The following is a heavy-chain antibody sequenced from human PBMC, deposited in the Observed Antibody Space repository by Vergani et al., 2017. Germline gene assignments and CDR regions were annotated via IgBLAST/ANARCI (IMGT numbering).Heavy chain of an antibody. V-gene: IGHV1-2*02. CDR2: INPNSGGT. CDR1: GYTFTGYY. Sequence: QVQLVQSGAEVKKPGASVKVSCKASGYTFTGYYMHWVRQAPGQGLEWMGWINPNSGGTNYAQKFQGRVTMTRDTSISTAYMELSRLRSDDTAVYYCARGAEASRGQIEFDYWGQGTLVTVSS. CDR3: ARGAEASRGQIEFDY. J-gene: IGHJ4*02.